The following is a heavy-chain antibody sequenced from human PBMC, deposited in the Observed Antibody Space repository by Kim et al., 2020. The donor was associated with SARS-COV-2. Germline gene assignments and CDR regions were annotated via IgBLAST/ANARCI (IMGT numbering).Heavy chain of an antibody. CDR3: ARELRFLEWLLSLQGTASNWFDP. D-gene: IGHD3-3*01. J-gene: IGHJ5*02. CDR2: IYYSGST. V-gene: IGHV4-39*07. CDR1: GGSISSSSYY. Sequence: SETLSLTCTVSGGSISSSSYYWGWIRQPPGKGLEWIGSIYYSGSTYYNPSLKSRVTISVDTSKNQFSLKLSSVTAADTAVYYCARELRFLEWLLSLQGTASNWFDPWGQGTLVTVSS.